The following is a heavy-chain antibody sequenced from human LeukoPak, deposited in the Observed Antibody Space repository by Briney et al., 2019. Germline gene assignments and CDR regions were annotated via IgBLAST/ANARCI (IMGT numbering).Heavy chain of an antibody. CDR3: ARIWFGESYNWFDP. J-gene: IGHJ5*02. D-gene: IGHD3-10*01. CDR2: IKQDGREI. V-gene: IGHV3-7*01. Sequence: GGSLRLSCAASGFTFNSFWMSWVRQAPGKGLEWVANIKQDGREIYYVDSVEGRFIISRDNAKNSLYLQMNSLRVEDTAVYYCARIWFGESYNWFDPWGQGPLVTVSS. CDR1: GFTFNSFW.